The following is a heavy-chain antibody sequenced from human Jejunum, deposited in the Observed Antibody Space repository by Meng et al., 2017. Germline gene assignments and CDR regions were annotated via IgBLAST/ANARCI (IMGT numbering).Heavy chain of an antibody. CDR2: MYYHGST. D-gene: IGHD2-21*01. Sequence: QLQVQESGPGLVKPSETLSLTCTVSGGSISSSSYYWGWIRQPPGKGLEWIGTMYYHGSTYYNPSLKSRVTISVDTSKNQFSLKLSSVTAADTAVYYCARPHTSAWGQGTLLTVSS. V-gene: IGHV4-39*01. CDR1: GGSISSSSYY. J-gene: IGHJ5*02. CDR3: ARPHTSA.